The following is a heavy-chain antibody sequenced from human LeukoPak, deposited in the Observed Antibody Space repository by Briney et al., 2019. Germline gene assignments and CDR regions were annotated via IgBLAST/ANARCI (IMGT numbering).Heavy chain of an antibody. D-gene: IGHD2-15*01. J-gene: IGHJ4*02. CDR3: AKDGGGYCSGGSCYPGRLDY. CDR2: ISYDGSNK. CDR1: GFTFSSYG. Sequence: GRSLRLSCAASGFTFSSYGMHWVRQAPGKGLEWVAVISYDGSNKYYADSVKGRFTISRDNSKNTLYLQMNSLRAEDTAVYYCAKDGGGYCSGGSCYPGRLDYWGQGTLVIVSS. V-gene: IGHV3-30*18.